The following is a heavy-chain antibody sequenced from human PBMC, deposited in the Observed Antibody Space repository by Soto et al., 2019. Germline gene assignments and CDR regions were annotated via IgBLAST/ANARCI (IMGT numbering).Heavy chain of an antibody. Sequence: PSETLSLTCTVSGGSISSYYWSWIRQPPGKGLEWIGYIYYSGSTNYNPSLKSRVTISVDTSKNQFSLKLSSVTAADTAVYYCARVGSLTVAFDIWGQGTMVTVSS. J-gene: IGHJ3*02. CDR2: IYYSGST. D-gene: IGHD1-26*01. V-gene: IGHV4-59*01. CDR1: GGSISSYY. CDR3: ARVGSLTVAFDI.